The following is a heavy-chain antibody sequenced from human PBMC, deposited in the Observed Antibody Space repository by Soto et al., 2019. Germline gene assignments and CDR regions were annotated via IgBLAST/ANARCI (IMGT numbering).Heavy chain of an antibody. Sequence: PGGSIGLSCAASGFTFKSYGVPGVLQAPGKGLEWVAVIWYDGSNKYYADSVKGRFTISRDNSKNTLYLQMNSLRAEDTAVYYCVKDPYSWNDAPFDYWGQGTLVTVSS. CDR3: VKDPYSWNDAPFDY. CDR1: GFTFKSYG. CDR2: IWYDGSNK. J-gene: IGHJ4*02. V-gene: IGHV3-33*06. D-gene: IGHD1-1*01.